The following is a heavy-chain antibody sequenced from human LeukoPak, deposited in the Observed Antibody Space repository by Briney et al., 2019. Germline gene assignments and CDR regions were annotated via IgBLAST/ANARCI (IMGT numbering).Heavy chain of an antibody. V-gene: IGHV4-59*01. CDR3: ARYSSGWRSFDI. D-gene: IGHD6-19*01. Sequence: SETLSLTCTVSGGSISSYYWSWLRQPPGKGLEWIGYIYYSGSTNYNPSLKSRVTISVDTSKNQFSLNLSSVTAADTAVYYCARYSSGWRSFDIWGQGTMVTVSS. J-gene: IGHJ3*02. CDR2: IYYSGST. CDR1: GGSISSYY.